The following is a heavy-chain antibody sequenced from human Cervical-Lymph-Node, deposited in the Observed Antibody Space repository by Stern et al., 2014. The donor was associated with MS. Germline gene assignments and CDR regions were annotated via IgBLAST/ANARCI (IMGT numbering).Heavy chain of an antibody. J-gene: IGHJ5*02. CDR2: IIPIFGTT. D-gene: IGHD5-12*01. CDR3: TTRSGGGYFT. Sequence: QVQLVQSGAEVKKPGSSVKVSCKASGGTFISYAITWVRQAPGQGLEWMGGIIPIFGTTKYPQKFQGRVTITADESTSTAYMELSSLRFDDTAVYYCTTRSGGGYFTWGQGTLVTVSS. CDR1: GGTFISYA. V-gene: IGHV1-69*13.